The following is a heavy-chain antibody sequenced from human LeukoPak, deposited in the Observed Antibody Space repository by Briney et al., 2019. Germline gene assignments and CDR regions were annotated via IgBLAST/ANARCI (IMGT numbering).Heavy chain of an antibody. J-gene: IGHJ4*02. V-gene: IGHV3-23*01. CDR1: GFTFSSYA. D-gene: IGHD5-12*01. CDR3: AKDGEEVATTTEDYFDY. CDR2: ISGSGGST. Sequence: GGSLRLSCAASGFTFSSYAMSWVRQAPGKGLEWVSAISGSGGSTYYADSVKGRFTISRDNSKDTLYLQMNSLRAEDTAVYYCAKDGEEVATTTEDYFDYWGQGTLVTVSS.